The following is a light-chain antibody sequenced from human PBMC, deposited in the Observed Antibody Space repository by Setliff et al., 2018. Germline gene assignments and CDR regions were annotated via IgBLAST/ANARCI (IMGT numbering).Light chain of an antibody. CDR2: EVT. V-gene: IGLV2-8*01. CDR1: SNDVGAYNY. Sequence: QSALTQPPSASGSPGQSLTIPCTGTSNDVGAYNYVSWYQQHPGKAPKLMIYEVTKRPSGVPDRFSGSKSGNTASLTVSGLQGEDEADYYCSSYASSINPYVFGTGTKVTVL. J-gene: IGLJ1*01. CDR3: SSYASSINPYV.